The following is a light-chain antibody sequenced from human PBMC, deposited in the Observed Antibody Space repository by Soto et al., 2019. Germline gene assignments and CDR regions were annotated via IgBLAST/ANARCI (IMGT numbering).Light chain of an antibody. CDR1: QSIST. V-gene: IGKV3-11*01. CDR2: DTS. Sequence: EIVLTQSPATLSLSPGERATLSCRASQSISTLGWYQQKPGQATRLLIYDTSNRATGVPTRFSGSGSGTDFTLTISSLEPEDFAVYYCQQDYNCVRTFGGGTRVEIK. J-gene: IGKJ4*01. CDR3: QQDYNCVRT.